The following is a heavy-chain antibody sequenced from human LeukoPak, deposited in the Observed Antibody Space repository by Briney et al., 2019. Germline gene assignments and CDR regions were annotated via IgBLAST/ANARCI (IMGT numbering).Heavy chain of an antibody. Sequence: SETLSLTCAVYGGSFSGYYWSWIRQPPGKGLEWIGYIYNSESTNYNPSLKSRVTISVDTSKNEFSLKVRSVTAADTAVYYCARGDYDILTGWNYYYGMDVWGQGTTVIVSS. CDR3: ARGDYDILTGWNYYYGMDV. J-gene: IGHJ6*02. CDR1: GGSFSGYY. CDR2: IYNSEST. D-gene: IGHD3-9*01. V-gene: IGHV4-59*01.